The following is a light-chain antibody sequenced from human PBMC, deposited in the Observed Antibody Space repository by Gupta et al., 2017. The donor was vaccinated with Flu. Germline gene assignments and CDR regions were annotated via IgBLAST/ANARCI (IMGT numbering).Light chain of an antibody. Sequence: PSTLSASVGDRVTITCRASDSIDSWLAWYQKKPGKAPKPLIYKASNLESEVPFRFSGSGSGTEFSLTISGLQPDDFATYYCQQEVNAPWTFGQGTKVEIK. CDR1: DSIDSW. J-gene: IGKJ1*01. V-gene: IGKV1-5*03. CDR2: KAS. CDR3: QQEVNAPWT.